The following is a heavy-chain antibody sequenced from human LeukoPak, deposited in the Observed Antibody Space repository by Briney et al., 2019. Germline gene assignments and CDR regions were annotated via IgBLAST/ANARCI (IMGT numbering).Heavy chain of an antibody. CDR1: GYTFTGYH. V-gene: IGHV1-2*02. CDR2: INPNSGGT. Sequence: ASVKVSCKASGYTFTGYHMHWVRQAPGQGLEWMGWINPNSGGTNYAQKFQGRVTMTRDTSISTAYMELSRLRSDDTAVYYCAREHTYYYDSRINWFDPWGQGTLVTVSS. J-gene: IGHJ5*02. CDR3: AREHTYYYDSRINWFDP. D-gene: IGHD3-22*01.